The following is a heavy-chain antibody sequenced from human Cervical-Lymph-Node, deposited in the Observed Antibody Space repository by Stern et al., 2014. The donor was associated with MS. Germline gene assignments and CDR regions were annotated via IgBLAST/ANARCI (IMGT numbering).Heavy chain of an antibody. D-gene: IGHD3-10*01. CDR2: ISGSGGST. CDR3: AKLADVLLWFGESNYFDY. V-gene: IGHV3-23*04. CDR1: GFTFSSYA. J-gene: IGHJ4*02. Sequence: EMQLVESGGGLVQPGGSLRLSCAASGFTFSSYAMSWVRQAPGKGLEWVSAISGSGGSTYYADSVKGRFTISRDNSKNTLYLQMNSLRAEDTAVYYCAKLADVLLWFGESNYFDYWGQGTLVTVSS.